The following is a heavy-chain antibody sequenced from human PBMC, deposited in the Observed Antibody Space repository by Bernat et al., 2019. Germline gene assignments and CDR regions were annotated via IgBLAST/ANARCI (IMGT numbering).Heavy chain of an antibody. CDR2: IRSKANSYAK. V-gene: IGHV3-73*02. D-gene: IGHD3-10*01. Sequence: EVQLVESGGGLVQPGGSLKLSCAASGFIFSGSAMHWVRQASGKGLEWVGRIRSKANSYAKAYAASVKGRFTISRDDSKNTAYLQMNSLKTEDTAVYYCTRHATHVSGTRPFDCWGQGTLVTVSS. CDR1: GFIFSGSA. J-gene: IGHJ4*02. CDR3: TRHATHVSGTRPFDC.